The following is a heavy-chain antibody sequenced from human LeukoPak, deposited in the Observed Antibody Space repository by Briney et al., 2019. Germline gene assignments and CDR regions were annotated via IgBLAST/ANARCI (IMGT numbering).Heavy chain of an antibody. CDR1: GFTFSSYA. CDR2: ISYDGSNK. CDR3: ARPLGRLWFGHHALDI. V-gene: IGHV3-30-3*01. D-gene: IGHD3-10*01. J-gene: IGHJ3*02. Sequence: PGRSLRLSCAASGFTFSSYAKHWVRQAPGKGLEWVAVISYDGSNKYYADSVKGRFTISRDNSKNTLYLQMNSLRAEDTAVYYCARPLGRLWFGHHALDIWGQGTMVTVSS.